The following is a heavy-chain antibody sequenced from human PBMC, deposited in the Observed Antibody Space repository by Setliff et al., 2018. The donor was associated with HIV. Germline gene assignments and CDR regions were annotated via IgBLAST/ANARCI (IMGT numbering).Heavy chain of an antibody. V-gene: IGHV7-4-1*02. CDR2: IDTNTGKP. Sequence: GASVKVSCKASGYSLNKYGMNWVRQAPGQGLEWMGWIDTNTGKPTYVQGTTGRFVFSLDTSVNATYLQITALKTEDTAVYYCARAGAYYYDGSGYKIFTHFDSWGQGTRVTVSS. CDR3: ARAGAYYYDGSGYKIFTHFDS. CDR1: GYSLNKYG. D-gene: IGHD3-22*01. J-gene: IGHJ4*02.